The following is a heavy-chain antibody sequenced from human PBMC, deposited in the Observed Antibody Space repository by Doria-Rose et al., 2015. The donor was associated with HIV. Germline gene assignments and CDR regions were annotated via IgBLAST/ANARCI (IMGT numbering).Heavy chain of an antibody. Sequence: QVQLVQSGGGVVQPGRSLRLSCAASGFTFSNYAMHWVRQAPGKGLEWVAVISYDGSNKYSADSVKGRFTISRDYSKSTLSLQMNSLRVEDTAVYYCARGDSYGEISYYYYGMDVWGQGTTVTVSS. CDR1: GFTFSNYA. V-gene: IGHV3-30*04. D-gene: IGHD4-17*01. CDR3: ARGDSYGEISYYYYGMDV. J-gene: IGHJ6*02. CDR2: ISYDGSNK.